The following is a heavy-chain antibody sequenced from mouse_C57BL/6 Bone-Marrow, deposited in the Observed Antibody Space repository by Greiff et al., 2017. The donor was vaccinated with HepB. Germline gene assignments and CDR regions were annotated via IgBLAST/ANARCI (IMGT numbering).Heavy chain of an antibody. J-gene: IGHJ3*01. CDR1: GYTFTSYD. Sequence: VQLQESGPELVKPGASVKLSCKASGYTFTSYDINWVKQRSGQGLEWIGWFYPRDGSTKYNEKFKGKATLTVDTSSSTAYMEIHSLTSEDSAVYFCASPFYSFAYWGQGTLVTVSA. CDR3: ASPFYSFAY. V-gene: IGHV1-85*01. CDR2: FYPRDGST. D-gene: IGHD1-1*01.